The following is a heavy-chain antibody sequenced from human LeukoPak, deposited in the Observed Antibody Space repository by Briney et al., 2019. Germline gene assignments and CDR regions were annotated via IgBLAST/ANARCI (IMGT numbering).Heavy chain of an antibody. CDR1: GYTFTNYG. V-gene: IGHV7-4-1*02. J-gene: IGHJ4*02. D-gene: IGHD3-22*01. CDR2: INTNTGNP. Sequence: GASVKVSCKASGYTFTNYGMNWVRQAPGQGLEWMGWINTNTGNPTYAQGFTGRFVFSLDTSVSTAYLQTSSLKAEDTAVYYCARLTYYYDSSGWTFDYWGQGALVTVSS. CDR3: ARLTYYYDSSGWTFDY.